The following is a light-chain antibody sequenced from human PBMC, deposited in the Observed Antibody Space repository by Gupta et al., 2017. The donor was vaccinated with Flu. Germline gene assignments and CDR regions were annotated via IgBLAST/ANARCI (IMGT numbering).Light chain of an antibody. Sequence: SPSSLSASVGDRVTITCRASHVISSALAWYQQKPGKAPKLLIYDASTWDTGVPSRFSGSETGADFTLTISSRQPEDFGTYYCQQFNNLLVAFGQGTKVDIK. J-gene: IGKJ3*01. CDR1: HVISSA. V-gene: IGKV1D-13*01. CDR2: DAS. CDR3: QQFNNLLVA.